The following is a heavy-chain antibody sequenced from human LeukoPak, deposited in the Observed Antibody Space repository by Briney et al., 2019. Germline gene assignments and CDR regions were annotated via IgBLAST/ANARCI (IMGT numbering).Heavy chain of an antibody. D-gene: IGHD5-18*01. J-gene: IGHJ4*02. CDR1: GLTFSNSW. Sequence: GSLILSCAVSGLTFSNSWMDWVRQAPGKGLEWVASINPDGNKKYSADSVKGRFTISRDNAENSLYLQMNSLRVEDTAFYYCARDLAYSRLDYWGQGMLVTVSS. V-gene: IGHV3-7*01. CDR3: ARDLAYSRLDY. CDR2: INPDGNKK.